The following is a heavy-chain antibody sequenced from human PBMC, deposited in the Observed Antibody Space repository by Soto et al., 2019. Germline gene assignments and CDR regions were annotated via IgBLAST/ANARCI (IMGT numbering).Heavy chain of an antibody. J-gene: IGHJ4*02. CDR3: ARDGYRGYSSSWYPDQGAFDY. CDR1: GYTFTSYA. D-gene: IGHD6-13*01. CDR2: INAGNGNT. Sequence: GASVKVSCKASGYTFTSYAMHWVRQAPGQRLEWMGWINAGNGNTKYSQKFQGRVTITRDTSASTAYMELSSLRSEDTAVYYCARDGYRGYSSSWYPDQGAFDYWGQGTLVTVSS. V-gene: IGHV1-3*01.